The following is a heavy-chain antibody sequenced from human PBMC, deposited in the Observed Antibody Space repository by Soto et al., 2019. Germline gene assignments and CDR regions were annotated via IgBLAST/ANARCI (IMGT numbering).Heavy chain of an antibody. V-gene: IGHV1-69*01. CDR2: IIPIFGTA. Sequence: VQLVQSGAEVKKPGSSVKLSCKASGGTFNRYTISWVRQAPGQGLEWMGGIIPIFGTANYAQKFQGRVAMISDESTRAAYMELRSLRSEDTAVYYCALWGFRDGNNSKYNYSGMDVWGQGTTVTVSS. CDR1: GGTFNRYT. D-gene: IGHD1-1*01. CDR3: ALWGFRDGNNSKYNYSGMDV. J-gene: IGHJ6*02.